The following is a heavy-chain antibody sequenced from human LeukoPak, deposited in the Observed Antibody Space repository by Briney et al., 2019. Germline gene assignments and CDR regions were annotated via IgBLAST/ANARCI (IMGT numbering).Heavy chain of an antibody. Sequence: GGSLRLSCEASGLTFSIFEMNWVRLAPGKGLEWVSFISSSGNIKLYADSVRGRFTISRDNAKNSLYLHMNSLRAEDTAVYYCAQGGSPGYNYNAFDMWGQGTMVAVS. V-gene: IGHV3-48*03. CDR2: ISSSGNIK. D-gene: IGHD3-9*01. CDR3: AQGGSPGYNYNAFDM. CDR1: GLTFSIFE. J-gene: IGHJ3*02.